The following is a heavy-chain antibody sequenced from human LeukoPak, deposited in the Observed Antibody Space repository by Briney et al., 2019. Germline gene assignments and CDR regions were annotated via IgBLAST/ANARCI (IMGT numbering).Heavy chain of an antibody. CDR3: ARGSNRYSGYDAPDY. CDR1: GFTFSSYG. V-gene: IGHV3-30*02. CDR2: IRYDGTNK. Sequence: GGSLRLSCAASGFTFSSYGMHWVRQAPGKGLEWVTFIRYDGTNKYYADSVKGRFTISRDNAKNSLYLQMNSLRAEDTAVHYCARGSNRYSGYDAPDYWGQGTLVTVSS. J-gene: IGHJ4*02. D-gene: IGHD5-12*01.